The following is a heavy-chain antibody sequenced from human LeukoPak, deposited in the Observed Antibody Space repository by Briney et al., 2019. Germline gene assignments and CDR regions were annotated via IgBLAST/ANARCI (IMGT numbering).Heavy chain of an antibody. D-gene: IGHD3-22*01. J-gene: IGHJ4*02. Sequence: GGSLRLSCAASGFTFSSYGMHWVRQAPGKGLEWVAFIRYDGSNKYYAGSVKGRFTISRDNSKNTLYLQMNSLRAEDTAVYYCAKALTYYYDSSGPRDYWGQGTLVTVSS. CDR3: AKALTYYYDSSGPRDY. CDR1: GFTFSSYG. CDR2: IRYDGSNK. V-gene: IGHV3-30*02.